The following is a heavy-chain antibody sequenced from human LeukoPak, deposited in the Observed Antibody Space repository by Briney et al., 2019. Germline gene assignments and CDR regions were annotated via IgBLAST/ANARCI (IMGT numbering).Heavy chain of an antibody. CDR1: GYSLSSNG. CDR3: AREGATDYYFDP. Sequence: ASVKVSCKASGYSLSSNGISWARQAPGQGLEWMGWISDYSGNTKYAQNFQDRVTLTTDRSTNTAYMELRSLRSDDTAVYYCAREGATDYYFDPLGQGTLVTVSS. D-gene: IGHD4-11*01. V-gene: IGHV1-18*01. CDR2: ISDYSGNT. J-gene: IGHJ4*02.